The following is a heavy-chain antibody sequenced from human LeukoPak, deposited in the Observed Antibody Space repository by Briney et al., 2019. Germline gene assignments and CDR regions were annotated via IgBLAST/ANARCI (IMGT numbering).Heavy chain of an antibody. Sequence: GGSLRLSCAASGFTFSSYAMSWVRQAPGKGLEWVSAISGSGGSTYSADSVKGRFTISRDNSKNTLDLQRKSLRAEDTAVYYCAKEGVGYYYFETDFDYCGQGTLVTVSS. CDR2: ISGSGGST. D-gene: IGHD3-22*01. CDR1: GFTFSSYA. V-gene: IGHV3-23*01. CDR3: AKEGVGYYYFETDFDY. J-gene: IGHJ4*02.